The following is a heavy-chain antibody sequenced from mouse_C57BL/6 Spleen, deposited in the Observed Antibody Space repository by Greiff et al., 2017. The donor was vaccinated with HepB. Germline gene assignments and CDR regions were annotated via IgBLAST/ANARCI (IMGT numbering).Heavy chain of an antibody. D-gene: IGHD1-1*02. CDR2: ISSGGSYT. J-gene: IGHJ3*01. V-gene: IGHV5-6*01. Sequence: EVKLVESGGDLVKPGGSLKLSCAASGFTFSSYGMSWVRQTPDKRLEWVATISSGGSYTYYPDSVKGRFTISRDNAKNTLYLQMSSLKSEDTAMYYCARHVGSYGDWFAYWSQGTLVTVSA. CDR1: GFTFSSYG. CDR3: ARHVGSYGDWFAY.